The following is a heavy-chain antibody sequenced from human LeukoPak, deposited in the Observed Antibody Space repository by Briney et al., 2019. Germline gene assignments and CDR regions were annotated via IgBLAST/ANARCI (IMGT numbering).Heavy chain of an antibody. CDR2: INWNGGST. Sequence: PGGSLRLSCAASGFTFDGYGMSWVRQAPGKGLEWVSGINWNGGSTDYADSVKGRFTISRDNSKNSLYLQMNSLRTEDTALYYCAKGNSIAVSAFFDYWGQGTLVTVSS. D-gene: IGHD6-19*01. CDR1: GFTFDGYG. CDR3: AKGNSIAVSAFFDY. V-gene: IGHV3-20*04. J-gene: IGHJ4*02.